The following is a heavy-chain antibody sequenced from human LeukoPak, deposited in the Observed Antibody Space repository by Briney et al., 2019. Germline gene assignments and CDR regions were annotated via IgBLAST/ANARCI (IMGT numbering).Heavy chain of an antibody. Sequence: ASVNVSCKPSGDTFTSFGISWVRQAPAQGHERMGCSGAYNGDTNYAQKFQGRVTMTKDPSTSTAYMDLRSLRYDDTAVYYCTRDHCSGDHCPSFDSWGQGTMVTVYS. CDR1: GDTFTSFG. CDR2: SGAYNGDT. D-gene: IGHD2-15*01. J-gene: IGHJ4*02. CDR3: TRDHCSGDHCPSFDS. V-gene: IGHV1-18*04.